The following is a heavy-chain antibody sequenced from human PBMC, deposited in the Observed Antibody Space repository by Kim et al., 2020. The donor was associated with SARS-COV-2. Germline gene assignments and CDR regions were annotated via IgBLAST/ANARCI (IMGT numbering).Heavy chain of an antibody. CDR3: VKATSMYSMSSGGYYYAMDA. CDR2: IKHDGIST. V-gene: IGHV3-74*01. J-gene: IGHJ6*02. Sequence: GGSLRLSCAASGFTFNAYWMHWVRQVAGKGLIWVSRIKHDGISTSYADSVQGRFTISRDNAKNTLYLQMNSLRAEDTAVYYCVKATSMYSMSSGGYYYAMDAWGQGTTVTVSS. CDR1: GFTFNAYW. D-gene: IGHD6-6*01.